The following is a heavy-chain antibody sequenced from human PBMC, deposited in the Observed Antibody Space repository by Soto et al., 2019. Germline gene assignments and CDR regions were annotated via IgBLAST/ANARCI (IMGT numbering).Heavy chain of an antibody. Sequence: SETLSLTCAVYGGSFSGYYWSWIRQPPGKGLEWIGEINHRGSTNYNPSLKSRVTISVDTSKNHFSLKLSSVTAADTAVYYCARGPTDTAMVFFDYRGQGTLVT. CDR3: ARGPTDTAMVFFDY. D-gene: IGHD5-18*01. J-gene: IGHJ4*02. CDR2: INHRGST. V-gene: IGHV4-34*01. CDR1: GGSFSGYY.